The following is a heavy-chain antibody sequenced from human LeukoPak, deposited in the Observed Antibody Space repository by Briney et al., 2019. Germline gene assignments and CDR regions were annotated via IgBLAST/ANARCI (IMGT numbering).Heavy chain of an antibody. CDR3: ARVSIVANYGMDV. V-gene: IGHV3-23*01. J-gene: IGHJ6*02. CDR2: ISGSGGST. D-gene: IGHD5-12*01. CDR1: GFTFSSYA. Sequence: GGSLRLSCAASGFTFSSYAMSWVRQAPGKGLEWVSAISGSGGSTYYADSVKGRFTISRDNSKNTLYLQMNSLRAEDTAVYYCARVSIVANYGMDVWGQGTTVTVSS.